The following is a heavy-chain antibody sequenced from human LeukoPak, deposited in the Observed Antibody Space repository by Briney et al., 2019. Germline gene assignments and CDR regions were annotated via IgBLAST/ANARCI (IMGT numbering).Heavy chain of an antibody. CDR3: AGSFSGSYHSAFDI. CDR2: IYYSGST. CDR1: GGSISSGDYY. Sequence: SQTLSLTCTVSGGSISSGDYYWSWIRQPPGKGLEWIGYIYYSGSTYYNPSLKSRVTISVDTSKNQFSLKLSSVTAADTAVCYCAGSFSGSYHSAFDIWGQGTMVTVSS. D-gene: IGHD1-26*01. J-gene: IGHJ3*02. V-gene: IGHV4-30-4*08.